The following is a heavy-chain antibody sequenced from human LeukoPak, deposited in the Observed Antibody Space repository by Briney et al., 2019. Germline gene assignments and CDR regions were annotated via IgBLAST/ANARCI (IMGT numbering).Heavy chain of an antibody. CDR3: TCDLDRSDGL. D-gene: IGHD2-8*01. Sequence: GGSLRLSCVVSGFTFSSQAMSWVRQAPGKGLEWVSAISGSGGSTYYADSVKGRFTISRDNSKNTLYLQMDSLRAEDTAVYYCTCDLDRSDGLWGQGTMVTVSS. CDR1: GFTFSSQA. V-gene: IGHV3-23*01. CDR2: ISGSGGST. J-gene: IGHJ3*01.